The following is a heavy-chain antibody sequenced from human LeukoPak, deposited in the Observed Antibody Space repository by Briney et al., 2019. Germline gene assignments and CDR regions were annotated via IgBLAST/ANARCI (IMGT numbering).Heavy chain of an antibody. V-gene: IGHV1-2*06. CDR1: GYTFTGYY. CDR2: INPNSGGT. CDR3: TSSFSASIEDY. J-gene: IGHJ4*02. Sequence: ASLKLSCKASGYTFTGYYMHWVRQAAGHGLEWGGRINPNSGGTNYAQKFQGRVTMTRDTSISTAYMELGTLRSDDASFCDSTSSFSASIEDYWGQGTLVTVSS. D-gene: IGHD3-3*02.